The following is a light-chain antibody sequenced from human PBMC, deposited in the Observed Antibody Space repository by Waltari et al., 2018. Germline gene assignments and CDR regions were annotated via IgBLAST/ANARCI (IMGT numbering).Light chain of an antibody. J-gene: IGKJ1*01. CDR3: QQYDNWLGT. CDR1: QSIRSN. CDR2: GAS. Sequence: EIVMTQSTATLTVFPGERATLPCRASQSIRSNLAWYQHKPGQAPRLRIYGASTRATGIPARFSGSGSGTEFTLTISSLQSEDFAVYFCQQYDNWLGTFGQGTKVEIK. V-gene: IGKV3-15*01.